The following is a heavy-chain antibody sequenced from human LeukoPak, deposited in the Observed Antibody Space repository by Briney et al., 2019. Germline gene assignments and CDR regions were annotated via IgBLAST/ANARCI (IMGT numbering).Heavy chain of an antibody. D-gene: IGHD3-10*01. CDR2: IRGGGSTI. J-gene: IGHJ4*02. V-gene: IGHV3-48*03. Sequence: GGSLRLSCAASGFTFSNYNMNWVRQAPGKGLEWVSYIRGGGSTIYYADSVKGRFTISRDSAKNSLYLQLNSLRAEDTAIYYCARERTERGDNSDPFDYWGQGTLVTVSS. CDR1: GFTFSNYN. CDR3: ARERTERGDNSDPFDY.